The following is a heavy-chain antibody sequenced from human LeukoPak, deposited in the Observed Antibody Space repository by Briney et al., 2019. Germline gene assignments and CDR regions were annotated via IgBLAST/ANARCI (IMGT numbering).Heavy chain of an antibody. D-gene: IGHD6-19*01. Sequence: SETLSLTCTVSGGSISSYYWSWIRQPPGKGLEWIGYIYTSGSTNYNPSLKSRVTISVDTSKNQFSLKLSFVTAADTAVYYCARLAVAGIRYYFDYWGQGTLVTVSS. J-gene: IGHJ4*02. CDR2: IYTSGST. CDR1: GGSISSYY. CDR3: ARLAVAGIRYYFDY. V-gene: IGHV4-4*09.